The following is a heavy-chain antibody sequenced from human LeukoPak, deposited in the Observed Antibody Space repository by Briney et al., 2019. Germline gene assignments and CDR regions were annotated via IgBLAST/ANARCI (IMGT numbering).Heavy chain of an antibody. V-gene: IGHV3-30*03. Sequence: PGRSLRLSCAASGFTFSSYEMHWVRQAPGKGLEWVAVISYDGSNEYYAESAKGRFTISRDNSKNTLYLQMNSLRPEDTAVYYCARERGDFGSGSAVDYWGQGTLVTVSS. CDR3: ARERGDFGSGSAVDY. CDR2: ISYDGSNE. J-gene: IGHJ4*02. D-gene: IGHD3-10*01. CDR1: GFTFSSYE.